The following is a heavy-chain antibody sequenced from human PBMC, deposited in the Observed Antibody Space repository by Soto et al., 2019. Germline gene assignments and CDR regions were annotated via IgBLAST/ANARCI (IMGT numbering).Heavy chain of an antibody. V-gene: IGHV3-48*03. J-gene: IGHJ4*02. CDR2: ISSSGSTI. Sequence: GGSLRLSCAASGFTFSSYEMNWVRQAPGKGLEWVSYISSSGSTIYYADSVKGRLTISRDNAKNSLYLQMNSLRAEDTAVYYCARVPIAVAVDYWGQGTLVTVSS. CDR1: GFTFSSYE. CDR3: ARVPIAVAVDY. D-gene: IGHD6-19*01.